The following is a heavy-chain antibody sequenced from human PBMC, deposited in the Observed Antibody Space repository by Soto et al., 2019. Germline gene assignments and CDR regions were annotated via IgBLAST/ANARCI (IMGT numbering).Heavy chain of an antibody. Sequence: SETLSLTCTVSGGSISSYYWSWIRQPPGKGLEWIGYIYYSGSTNYNPSLKSRVTISVDTSKNHFSLKLRSVTAADTPVYYCARHGEYSSSWYFDYWGQGTLVTVSS. V-gene: IGHV4-59*08. CDR2: IYYSGST. D-gene: IGHD6-13*01. CDR1: GGSISSYY. CDR3: ARHGEYSSSWYFDY. J-gene: IGHJ4*02.